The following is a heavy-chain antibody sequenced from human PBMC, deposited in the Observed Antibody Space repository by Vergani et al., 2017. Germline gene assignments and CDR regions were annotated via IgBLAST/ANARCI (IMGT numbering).Heavy chain of an antibody. CDR3: ARPALDLHYYDRSGQTGWAFDI. CDR1: GASISSNSYY. J-gene: IGHJ3*02. CDR2: IRYSGPT. V-gene: IGHV4-39*07. Sequence: QLQLQESGPGLVEPSETLSLTCTVSGASISSNSYYWGWVRQSPGNGLEWVGSIRYSGPTYYNLPLPSRTTVYLDTSKNQFSLKLSSVTAADTAVYYCARPALDLHYYDRSGQTGWAFDIWGQGTMVTVSS. D-gene: IGHD3-22*01.